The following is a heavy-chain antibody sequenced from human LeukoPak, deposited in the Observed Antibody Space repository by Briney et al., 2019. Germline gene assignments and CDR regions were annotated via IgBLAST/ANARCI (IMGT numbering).Heavy chain of an antibody. Sequence: ASVRVSCKASGYTFTGYYMQWVRQAPGQGLEWMGWINPNSGDTTYAQDFQGRVTLTRDTSINTAYMELSNLISDDTAVYYCARGNLRELRGFDYWGQGTLVTVSS. J-gene: IGHJ4*02. CDR3: ARGNLRELRGFDY. CDR1: GYTFTGYY. D-gene: IGHD1-7*01. V-gene: IGHV1-2*02. CDR2: INPNSGDT.